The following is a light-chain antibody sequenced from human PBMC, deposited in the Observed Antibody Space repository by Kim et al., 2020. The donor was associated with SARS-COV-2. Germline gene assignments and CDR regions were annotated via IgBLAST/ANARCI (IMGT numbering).Light chain of an antibody. CDR1: SSDVGSYNL. CDR3: CSYAGSSTSL. J-gene: IGLJ3*02. Sequence: GQSITIPCTGTSSDVGSYNLVSWYQQHPGKAPKLIIYEVSKRPSGVSNRFSGSKSGNTASLTISGLQAEDEADYYCCSYAGSSTSLFGGGTQLTVL. V-gene: IGLV2-23*02. CDR2: EVS.